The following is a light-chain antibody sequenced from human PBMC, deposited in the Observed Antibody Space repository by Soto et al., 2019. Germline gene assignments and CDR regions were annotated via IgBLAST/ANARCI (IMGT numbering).Light chain of an antibody. Sequence: EFVFTQSPGTLSLSPGERATLSCRASQTVRNNYLAWYQQKPGQAPRLLIYDASNRATGIPARFSGSGSGTDFTLTISSLETEDFAVYYCQQRSNWPPWTFGQGTKVDIK. J-gene: IGKJ1*01. CDR2: DAS. V-gene: IGKV3-11*01. CDR1: QTVRNNY. CDR3: QQRSNWPPWT.